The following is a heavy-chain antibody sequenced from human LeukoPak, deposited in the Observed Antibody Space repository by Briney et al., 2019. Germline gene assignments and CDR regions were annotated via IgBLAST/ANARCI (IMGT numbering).Heavy chain of an antibody. Sequence: GGSLRLSCAASGFTFTDYYMSWVRQTPGRGLEWISHISGSGGTIFYADSMKGRFTISRDNSNNALYLQMNSPRAEDTAVYFCSKGGSSWSRWDYWGQGTLVTVSS. J-gene: IGHJ4*02. CDR2: ISGSGGTI. V-gene: IGHV3-11*01. CDR3: SKGGSSWSRWDY. CDR1: GFTFTDYY. D-gene: IGHD6-13*01.